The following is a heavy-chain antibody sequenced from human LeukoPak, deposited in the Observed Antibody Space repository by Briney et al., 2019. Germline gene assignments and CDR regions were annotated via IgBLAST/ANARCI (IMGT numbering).Heavy chain of an antibody. CDR3: ARDYKYAFDN. V-gene: IGHV3-48*01. D-gene: IGHD5-24*01. J-gene: IGHJ4*02. CDR1: GFTFSDYS. CDR2: IGTDSGNT. Sequence: GGSLRLSCAASGFTFSDYSMNWVRQAPGKGLEWISYIGTDSGNTNYADPVKGRFTISGDKAKNSLYLQMNSLRVEDTAVYYCARDYKYAFDNWGQGTLVTVSS.